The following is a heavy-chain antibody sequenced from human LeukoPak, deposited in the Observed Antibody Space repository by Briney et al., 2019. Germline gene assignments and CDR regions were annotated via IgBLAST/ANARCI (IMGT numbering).Heavy chain of an antibody. J-gene: IGHJ4*02. CDR2: ISYDGSDK. V-gene: IGHV3-30*18. D-gene: IGHD2-21*02. CDR3: AKDISGGDCPDY. CDR1: GFMFSSYW. Sequence: GGSLRLSCAASGFMFSSYWMSWVRQAPGKGLEWVAVISYDGSDKYYADSVKGRFTISRDNSKNTLYLQMNSLRAEDTAVHYCAKDISGGDCPDYWGQGTLVTVSS.